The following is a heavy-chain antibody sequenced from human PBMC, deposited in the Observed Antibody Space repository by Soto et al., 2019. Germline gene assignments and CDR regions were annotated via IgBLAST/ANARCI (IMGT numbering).Heavy chain of an antibody. CDR3: ASEAGDYTYDY. J-gene: IGHJ4*02. CDR2: MSYSGST. CDR1: GGSIISTTYY. Sequence: QLQLQESGPGLVKSSETLSLTCTVSGGSIISTTYYWGWIRQPPGKGLEWIGSMSYSGSTNYNQSLKSRVPISVEPSKNRFFLNLTSVTATDTALYYCASEAGDYTYDYWGQGTLVTVSS. D-gene: IGHD4-17*01. V-gene: IGHV4-39*01.